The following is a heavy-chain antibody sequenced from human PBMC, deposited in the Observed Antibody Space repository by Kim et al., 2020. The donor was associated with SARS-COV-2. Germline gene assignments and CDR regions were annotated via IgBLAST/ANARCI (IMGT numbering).Heavy chain of an antibody. D-gene: IGHD3-22*01. J-gene: IGHJ4*02. V-gene: IGHV3-21*01. CDR2: ISSSSSYI. CDR1: GFTFSSYS. CDR3: AKEGYYYDSSGYPDW. Sequence: GGSLRLSCAASGFTFSSYSMNWVRQAPGKGLEWVSSISSSSSYIYYADSVKGRFTISRDNAKNSLYLQMNSLRAEDTAGYYCAKEGYYYDSSGYPDWWGQGTLVTVSS.